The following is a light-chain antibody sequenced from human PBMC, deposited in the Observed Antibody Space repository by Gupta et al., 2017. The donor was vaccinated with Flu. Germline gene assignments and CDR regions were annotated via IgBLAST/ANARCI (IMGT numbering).Light chain of an antibody. CDR2: EVN. CDR1: SSDVGNYNV. CDR3: CSYAGTYTLI. Sequence: QSALTQPASVSGSPGQSITISCTGSSSDVGNYNVVSWYQQHPDKAPKLVIYEVNKRPSGVSNRFSGSKSGNTASLTISGLQAEDEADYYCCSYAGTYTLIFGGGTKLTVL. V-gene: IGLV2-23*02. J-gene: IGLJ2*01.